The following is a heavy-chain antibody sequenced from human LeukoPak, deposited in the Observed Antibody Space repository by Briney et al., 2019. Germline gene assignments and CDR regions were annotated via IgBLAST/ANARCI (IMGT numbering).Heavy chain of an antibody. CDR2: IIPILGIA. V-gene: IGHV1-69*04. CDR1: GGTFSSYA. D-gene: IGHD3-22*01. CDR3: ARTPHFYGSSGYYYYYGMDV. J-gene: IGHJ6*02. Sequence: SVKVSCKASGGTFSSYAISWVRQAPGQGLEWMGRIIPILGIANYAQKFQGRVTITADKSTSTAYMELSSLRSEDTAVYYCARTPHFYGSSGYYYYYGMDVWGQGTTVTVSS.